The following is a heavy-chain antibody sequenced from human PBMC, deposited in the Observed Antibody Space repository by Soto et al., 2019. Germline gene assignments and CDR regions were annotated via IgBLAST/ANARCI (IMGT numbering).Heavy chain of an antibody. CDR3: ATARRDCSGGSCYPPRYYFDY. Sequence: ASVKVSCKVSGYTLTELSMHWVRQAPGKGLEWMGGFDPEDGETIYAQKFQGRVTMTEDTSTDTAYMELSSLRSEDTAVYYCATARRDCSGGSCYPPRYYFDYSGQGTLVTVSS. CDR1: GYTLTELS. D-gene: IGHD2-15*01. J-gene: IGHJ4*02. V-gene: IGHV1-24*01. CDR2: FDPEDGET.